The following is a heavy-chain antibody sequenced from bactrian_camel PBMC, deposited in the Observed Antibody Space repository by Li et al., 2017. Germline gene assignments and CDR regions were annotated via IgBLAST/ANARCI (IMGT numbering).Heavy chain of an antibody. CDR3: AAGRVCVDLGRGRPDY. Sequence: AQLVESGGGSVQAGGSLALSCVASGFAFSSYSMTWVRQAPGKGLEWVSTVKEDAATTFYADSVKGRFTFSQDAAKNTVSLQTNSLKPEDTAIYYCAAGRVCVDLGRGRPDYWGRGTQVTVS. V-gene: IGHV3S40*01. D-gene: IGHD3*01. J-gene: IGHJ4*01. CDR1: GFAFSSYS. CDR2: VKEDAATT.